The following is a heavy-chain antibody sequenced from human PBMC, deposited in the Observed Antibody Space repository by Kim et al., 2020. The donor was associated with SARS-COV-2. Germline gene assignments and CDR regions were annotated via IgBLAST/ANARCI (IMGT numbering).Heavy chain of an antibody. CDR2: IYPGDSDT. CDR3: ARLADSYGSSWFRASFDY. D-gene: IGHD6-13*01. V-gene: IGHV5-51*01. CDR1: GYSFTSYW. J-gene: IGHJ4*02. Sequence: GESLKISCKGSGYSFTSYWIGWVRQMPGKGLEWMGIIYPGDSDTRYSPSFQGQVTISADKSISTAYLQWSSLKASETAMYYCARLADSYGSSWFRASFDYWGQGTLVTVSS.